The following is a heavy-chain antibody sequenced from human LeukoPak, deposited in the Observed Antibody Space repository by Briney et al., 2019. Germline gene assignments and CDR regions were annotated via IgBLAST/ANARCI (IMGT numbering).Heavy chain of an antibody. CDR2: ISYDGSNK. D-gene: IGHD1-7*01. CDR1: GFSISSHG. J-gene: IGHJ4*02. Sequence: GGSLRLSCAASGFSISSHGMHWVRQAPGKGLEWVAVISYDGSNKYYADSVKGRFTISRDNSKNTLYLQMNSLRAEDTAVYYCAKGAKLELRPYFDYWGQGTLVTVSS. V-gene: IGHV3-30*18. CDR3: AKGAKLELRPYFDY.